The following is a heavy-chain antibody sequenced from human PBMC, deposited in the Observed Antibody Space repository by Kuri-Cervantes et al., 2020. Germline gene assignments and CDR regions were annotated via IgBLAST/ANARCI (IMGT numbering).Heavy chain of an antibody. CDR2: INEDGSHT. D-gene: IGHD1-7*01. Sequence: GGSLRLSCAASGFTFSSYWMHWVRQAPGMGLVWVSHINEDGSHTNYADSVKGRFTISRDNSKNTLYLQMNSLRAEDTAVYYCARDFGDNWNYFAYYGMDVWGQGTTVTVSS. CDR3: ARDFGDNWNYFAYYGMDV. CDR1: GFTFSSYW. J-gene: IGHJ6*02. V-gene: IGHV3-74*01.